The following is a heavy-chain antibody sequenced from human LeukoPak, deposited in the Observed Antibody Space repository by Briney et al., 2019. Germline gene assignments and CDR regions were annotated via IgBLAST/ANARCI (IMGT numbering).Heavy chain of an antibody. CDR2: INHSGST. J-gene: IGHJ4*02. D-gene: IGHD6-19*01. Sequence: SETLSLTCAVYGGSLSGYYWSWIRQPPGKGLEWIGEINHSGSTNYNPSLKSRVAISVDTSKKQFSLKLSSVPAADTAVYYCARGLSGWYGGAYDYWGQGTLVTVSS. CDR3: ARGLSGWYGGAYDY. V-gene: IGHV4-34*01. CDR1: GGSLSGYY.